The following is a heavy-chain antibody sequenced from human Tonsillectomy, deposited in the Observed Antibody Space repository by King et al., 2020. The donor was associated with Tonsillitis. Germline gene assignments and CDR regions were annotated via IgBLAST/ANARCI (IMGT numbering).Heavy chain of an antibody. CDR1: GGSFSGYY. D-gene: IGHD6-13*01. J-gene: IGHJ4*02. Sequence: VQLQQWGAGLLKPSETLSLTCAVYGGSFSGYYWSWIRQPPGKGLEWIGEINHSGSTNYNPSLKSRVILSVDTSENQFSLKLNSVTAADTAIYYCARGFSSSWSLFDYWGQGTLVTVSS. V-gene: IGHV4-34*01. CDR3: ARGFSSSWSLFDY. CDR2: INHSGST.